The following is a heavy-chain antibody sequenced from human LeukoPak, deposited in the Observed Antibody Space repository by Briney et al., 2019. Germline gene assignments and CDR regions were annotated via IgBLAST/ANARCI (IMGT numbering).Heavy chain of an antibody. CDR1: GFTFSSYA. D-gene: IGHD5-18*01. V-gene: IGHV3-23*01. CDR2: ITASGGNT. CDR3: AKGNGYSYGRYYLDY. J-gene: IGHJ4*02. Sequence: GGSLRLSCAASGFTFSSYAMGWVRQAPGKGLEWFSAITASGGNTYYADSVEGRFTISRDNSKNTLYLQVNSLRAEDTAVYYCAKGNGYSYGRYYLDYWGQGTLVTVSS.